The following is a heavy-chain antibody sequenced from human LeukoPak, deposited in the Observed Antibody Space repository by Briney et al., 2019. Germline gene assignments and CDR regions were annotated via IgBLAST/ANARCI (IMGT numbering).Heavy chain of an antibody. Sequence: GGSLRLSCAASGFTFSSYAMSWVRQAPGKGLEWVSAISGSGGSTYYADSVKGRFTISRDNAKNSLYLQMNSLRAEDTAVYYCARDTIFGVVTPGFDPWGQGTLVTVSS. CDR1: GFTFSSYA. CDR3: ARDTIFGVVTPGFDP. J-gene: IGHJ5*02. CDR2: ISGSGGST. V-gene: IGHV3-23*01. D-gene: IGHD3-3*01.